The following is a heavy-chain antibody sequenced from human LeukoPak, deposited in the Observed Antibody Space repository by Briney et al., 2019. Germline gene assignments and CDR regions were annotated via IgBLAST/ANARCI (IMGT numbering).Heavy chain of an antibody. CDR1: GFTFSSYA. CDR2: ISGSAGST. Sequence: PGGSLRLSCAASGFTFSSYAMNWVRQAPGKGLEWVSIISGSAGSTYYADSVKGRFTISRDNSKNTLFQQMNSLRAEDTAVYYCAKDRSLDGGNSNGYFDSWGQGTLVTVSS. D-gene: IGHD4-23*01. V-gene: IGHV3-23*01. CDR3: AKDRSLDGGNSNGYFDS. J-gene: IGHJ4*02.